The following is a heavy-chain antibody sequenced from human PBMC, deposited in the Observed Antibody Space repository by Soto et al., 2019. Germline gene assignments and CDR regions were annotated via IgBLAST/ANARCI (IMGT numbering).Heavy chain of an antibody. CDR3: AVRKTGSYFDY. D-gene: IGHD1-26*01. V-gene: IGHV3-23*01. CDR2: IGASGDGT. Sequence: EVQLLESGGGLVQPGGSLGLSCAASGFTFSNYAMSWVRQAPGKGLEWVSGIGASGDGTYYADSVKGRFIISRDNSKNTLHLQMNSLSAEDTAVYYCAVRKTGSYFDYWGQGTLVTVSS. J-gene: IGHJ4*02. CDR1: GFTFSNYA.